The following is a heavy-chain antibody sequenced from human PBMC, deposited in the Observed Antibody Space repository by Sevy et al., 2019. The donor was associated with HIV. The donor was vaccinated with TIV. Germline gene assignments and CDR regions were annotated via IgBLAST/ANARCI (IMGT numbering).Heavy chain of an antibody. CDR2: VSGSGGKR. Sequence: GGSLRLSCAAFGFTFSNYGMTWVRQAPGKGLEWVSSVSGSGGKRYNAVSVKGRFTISRFNSKNPLYLQMNSLRAEDTAVYYCARWGNYYGYAFDFWAQGTVVTVSS. D-gene: IGHD3-10*01. CDR3: ARWGNYYGYAFDF. V-gene: IGHV3-23*01. CDR1: GFTFSNYG. J-gene: IGHJ3*01.